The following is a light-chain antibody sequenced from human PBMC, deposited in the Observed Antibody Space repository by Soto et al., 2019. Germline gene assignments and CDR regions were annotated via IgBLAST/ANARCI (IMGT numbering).Light chain of an antibody. V-gene: IGLV2-11*01. J-gene: IGLJ2*01. CDR3: GSYAGNYNAFVV. Sequence: QSALTQPRSVSGSPGQSVTISCTGTSSDVGGYKYVSWYQQHPGKAPKLMIYDLSKRPSGVPERFSGSKSGNTASLTISGLQADDEADYYCGSYAGNYNAFVVFGGGTKVTVL. CDR1: SSDVGGYKY. CDR2: DLS.